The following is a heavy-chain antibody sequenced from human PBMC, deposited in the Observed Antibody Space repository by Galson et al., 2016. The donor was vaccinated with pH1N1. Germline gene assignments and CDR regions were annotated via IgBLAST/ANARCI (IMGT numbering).Heavy chain of an antibody. V-gene: IGHV1-18*01. CDR2: ISGYNGNT. D-gene: IGHD2/OR15-2a*01. J-gene: IGHJ3*02. CDR3: AREVGIVNNIRDHYGFDI. Sequence: SVKVSCKASGYTFSTYGISWVRQAPGQGLEWMGWISGYNGNTNYAQKFQGRVTVTTDTSTSTAFMELRSLRSDDTAVYYCAREVGIVNNIRDHYGFDIWGPGTMVIVSS. CDR1: GYTFSTYG.